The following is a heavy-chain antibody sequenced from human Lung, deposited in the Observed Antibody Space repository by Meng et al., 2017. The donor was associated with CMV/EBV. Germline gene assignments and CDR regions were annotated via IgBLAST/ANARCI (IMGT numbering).Heavy chain of an antibody. D-gene: IGHD6-19*01. CDR1: GFTFSDAR. Sequence: GGSLRLSCAASGFTFSDARMNWVRQAPGKGLEWVGCIKSKTDGGTTDYAASVKGRFTISRDDSKNTLSLQMNSLKTEDTAVYFCSTGGYSSGWDRWGQGTMVTVSS. CDR3: STGGYSSGWDR. J-gene: IGHJ3*01. CDR2: IKSKTDGGTT. V-gene: IGHV3-15*05.